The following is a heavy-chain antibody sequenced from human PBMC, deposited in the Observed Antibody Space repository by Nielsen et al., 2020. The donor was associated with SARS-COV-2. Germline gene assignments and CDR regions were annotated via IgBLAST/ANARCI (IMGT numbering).Heavy chain of an antibody. Sequence: SETLSLTCEVSGESLSSGSYSWSWIRKAPGKALEWIGYVYTDGGTNYNPSLKSRVTTSLDTSKNQFSLRMTSVTAADTAVYYCVRAPATIFGVLIRLESWGPGALVTVSS. CDR3: VRAPATIFGVLIRLES. CDR2: VYTDGGT. CDR1: GESLSSGSYS. J-gene: IGHJ4*02. D-gene: IGHD3-3*01. V-gene: IGHV4-30-4*07.